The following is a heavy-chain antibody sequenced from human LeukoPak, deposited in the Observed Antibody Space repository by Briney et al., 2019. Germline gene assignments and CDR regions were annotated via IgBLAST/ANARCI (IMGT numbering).Heavy chain of an antibody. J-gene: IGHJ4*02. V-gene: IGHV3-48*03. CDR1: GFTFSSYE. CDR2: ISSSGRTM. D-gene: IGHD4-17*01. Sequence: GGSLRLSRAASGFTFSSYELNWVRQAPGKGLEWVSYISSSGRTMYYADSVKGRFTISRDNAKNSLYLQMNSLRAEDTAVYYCARLLRAPYGDLDYWGQGTLVTVSS. CDR3: ARLLRAPYGDLDY.